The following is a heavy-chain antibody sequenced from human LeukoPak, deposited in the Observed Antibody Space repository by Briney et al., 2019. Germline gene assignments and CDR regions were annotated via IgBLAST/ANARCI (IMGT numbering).Heavy chain of an antibody. Sequence: ASVKVSCKASGYTFTSYGISWVRQAPGQGLEWMGWISAYNGNTNYAQKLQGRVTMTTDTSTSTAYMELRSLRSDDTAVYYCARERSYSYDRKGSVDYWGQGTLVTVSS. D-gene: IGHD5-18*01. CDR3: ARERSYSYDRKGSVDY. CDR2: ISAYNGNT. V-gene: IGHV1-18*01. J-gene: IGHJ4*02. CDR1: GYTFTSYG.